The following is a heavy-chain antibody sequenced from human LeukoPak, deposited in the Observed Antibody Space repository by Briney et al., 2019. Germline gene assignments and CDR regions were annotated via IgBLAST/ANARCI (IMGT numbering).Heavy chain of an antibody. Sequence: ASVKVSCKASGYTFTSYGISWVGQAPGRGVEGMGWMSAYNGNTNYAPNLQGRVTMTTDTSTRTDYMELRSLRSDDTAVYYCERASRAIPYYYYYMDVWGKGTTVTVSS. V-gene: IGHV1-18*01. CDR2: MSAYNGNT. CDR3: ERASRAIPYYYYYMDV. D-gene: IGHD2-2*02. CDR1: GYTFTSYG. J-gene: IGHJ6*03.